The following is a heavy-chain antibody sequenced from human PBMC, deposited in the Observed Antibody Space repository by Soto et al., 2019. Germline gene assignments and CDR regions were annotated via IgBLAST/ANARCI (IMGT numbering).Heavy chain of an antibody. D-gene: IGHD4-17*01. CDR3: ARGSYGDDAFDI. Sequence: EVQLVESGGGLVKSGGSLRLSCEASGFTFSSYGMNWVRQAPGKGLEWVSSISSSSYIYYADSVKGRFTISRDNAKTSLYLPMNSLRAEDTALYYCARGSYGDDAFDIWGQGTMVTVSS. V-gene: IGHV3-21*01. CDR2: ISSSSYI. CDR1: GFTFSSYG. J-gene: IGHJ3*02.